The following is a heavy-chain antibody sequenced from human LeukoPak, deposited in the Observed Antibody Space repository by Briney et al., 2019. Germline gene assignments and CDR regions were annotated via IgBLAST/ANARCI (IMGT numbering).Heavy chain of an antibody. D-gene: IGHD3-22*01. CDR3: ARATWEYYDSSGYYDY. Sequence: PSETLSLTCTVSGGSISSSSYYWGWIRQPPGKGLEWIGEINHSGSTNYNPSLKSRVTISVDTSKNQFSLKLSSVTAADTAVYYCARATWEYYDSSGYYDYWGQGTLVTVSS. CDR1: GGSISSSSYY. V-gene: IGHV4-39*07. J-gene: IGHJ4*02. CDR2: INHSGST.